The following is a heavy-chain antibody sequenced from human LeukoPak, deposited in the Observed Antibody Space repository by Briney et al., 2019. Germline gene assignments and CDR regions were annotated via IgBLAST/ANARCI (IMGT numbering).Heavy chain of an antibody. CDR1: GFTFSSYS. V-gene: IGHV3-21*01. CDR3: ARGHFAVPGTLDY. J-gene: IGHJ4*02. CDR2: ISSSSSYI. Sequence: GGSLRLSCAASGFTFSSYSMNWVRQAPGKGLEWVSSISSSSSYIYYADSVKGRFTISRDNAKNSLYLQMNSLRAEDTAVYYCARGHFAVPGTLDYWGQGTLVTVSS. D-gene: IGHD6-19*01.